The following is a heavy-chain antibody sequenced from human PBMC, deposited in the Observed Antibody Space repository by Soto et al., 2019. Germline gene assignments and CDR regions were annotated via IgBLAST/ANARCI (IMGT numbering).Heavy chain of an antibody. CDR1: GFTCSDYY. D-gene: IGHD2-2*01. CDR2: IISSSTSI. CDR3: VSDRGRDIVGVPAARDFDHPGMDV. V-gene: IGHV3-11*06. J-gene: IGHJ6*02. Sequence: QVQLVESGGGLVKPGGALRLSCSASGFTCSDYYITLIRQAPGKGLEWVSYIISSSTSINYADSVKGRFTISRDNAKNSVFLQMGSLGADDTAIYYCVSDRGRDIVGVPAARDFDHPGMDVWGRGTTVTVSS.